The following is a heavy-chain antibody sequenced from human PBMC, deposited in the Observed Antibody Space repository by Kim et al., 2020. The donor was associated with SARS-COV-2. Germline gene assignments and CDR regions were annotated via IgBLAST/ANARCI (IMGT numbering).Heavy chain of an antibody. Sequence: SETLSLTYTVSGGSISSGSYYWSWIRQPAGKGLEWIGRIYTSGSTNYNPSLKSRVTISVDTSKNQFSLKLSSVTAADTAVYYCAKSGSYYEFYDYWGQGTLVTVSS. CDR3: AKSGSYYEFYDY. D-gene: IGHD1-26*01. J-gene: IGHJ4*02. CDR1: GGSISSGSYY. CDR2: IYTSGST. V-gene: IGHV4-61*02.